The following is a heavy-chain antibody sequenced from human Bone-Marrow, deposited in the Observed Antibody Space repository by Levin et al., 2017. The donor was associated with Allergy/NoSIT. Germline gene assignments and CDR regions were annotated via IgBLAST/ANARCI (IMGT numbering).Heavy chain of an antibody. J-gene: IGHJ3*02. CDR3: AKWGGDGAFDI. CDR1: GFTFSNYG. CDR2: IWYDGNNK. V-gene: IGHV3-30*02. Sequence: GESLKIXCXASGFTFSNYGMHWVRQAPGKGLEWVAVIWYDGNNKYYADSVKGRFTISRDNSKNTLYLQLNSLRAEDTAVYYCAKWGGDGAFDIWGQGTMVTVSS. D-gene: IGHD3-10*01.